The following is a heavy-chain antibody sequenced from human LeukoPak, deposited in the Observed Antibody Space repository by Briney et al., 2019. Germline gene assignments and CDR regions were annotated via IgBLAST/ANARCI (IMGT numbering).Heavy chain of an antibody. CDR3: ARARDGYNYGY. CDR2: IYYSGSP. J-gene: IGHJ4*02. D-gene: IGHD5-24*01. Sequence: SETLSLTCTVSGGSISSYYWRWIRQSTGKGLEWLGYIYYSGSPNYNPSLKSRVNISVDTSKNQFSLKLSSVTAADTAVYYCARARDGYNYGYWGQGTLVTVSS. CDR1: GGSISSYY. V-gene: IGHV4-59*13.